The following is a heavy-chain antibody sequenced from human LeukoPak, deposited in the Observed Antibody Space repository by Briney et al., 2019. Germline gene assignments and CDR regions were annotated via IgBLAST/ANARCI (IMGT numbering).Heavy chain of an antibody. Sequence: ASVKVSCTVSGYTLTELSMHWVRQAPGKGLEWMGGFDPEDGETIYALKFQGRVTMTEDTSTDTAYMELSSLRSEDTAVYYCAKGLSQSYYFDYWGQGTLVTVSS. D-gene: IGHD3-16*02. CDR1: GYTLTELS. CDR2: FDPEDGET. J-gene: IGHJ4*02. V-gene: IGHV1-24*01. CDR3: AKGLSQSYYFDY.